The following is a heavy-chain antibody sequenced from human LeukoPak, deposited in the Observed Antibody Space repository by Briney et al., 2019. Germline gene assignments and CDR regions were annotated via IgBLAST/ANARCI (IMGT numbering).Heavy chain of an antibody. J-gene: IGHJ4*02. V-gene: IGHV4-59*08. CDR2: IYYSGST. Sequence: PSETLSLTCTVSGGSISSYYWSWIRQPPGKGLEWIGYIYYSGSTNYNPSLKSRVTISVDTSKNQFSLKLSSVTAADTAVYYCARRSGGTGYFDYWGQGTLVTVSS. CDR3: ARRSGGTGYFDY. D-gene: IGHD3-3*01. CDR1: GGSISSYY.